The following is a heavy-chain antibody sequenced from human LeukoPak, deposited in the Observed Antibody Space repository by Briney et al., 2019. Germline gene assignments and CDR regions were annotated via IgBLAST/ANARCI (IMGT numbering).Heavy chain of an antibody. CDR1: GYSINSVYY. V-gene: IGHV4-38-2*02. Sequence: SETLSLTCTVSGYSINSVYYRGWIRQPPGKGLEWIGEINHSGSTNYNPSLKSRVTISVDTSKNQFSLKLSSVAAADTAVYYCAREARTDPFDYWGQGTLVTVSS. J-gene: IGHJ4*02. CDR2: INHSGST. CDR3: AREARTDPFDY.